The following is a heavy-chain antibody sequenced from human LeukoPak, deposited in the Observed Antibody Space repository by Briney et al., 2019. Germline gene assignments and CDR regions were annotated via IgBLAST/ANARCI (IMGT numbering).Heavy chain of an antibody. D-gene: IGHD3-10*01. CDR1: GFSFSNAW. V-gene: IGHV3-15*01. Sequence: GGSLRLSCTVSGFSFSNAWMNWVRQAPGKGLECVGRIKSVSDGETTDYAAPVKGRFIISRDDPRSTLYLQMHSLRTEDTAVYYCTTLWLGPEFWGQGTLVTVSS. J-gene: IGHJ4*02. CDR3: TTLWLGPEF. CDR2: IKSVSDGETT.